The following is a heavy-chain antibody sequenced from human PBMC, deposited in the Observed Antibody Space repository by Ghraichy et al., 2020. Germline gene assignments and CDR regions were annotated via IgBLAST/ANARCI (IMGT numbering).Heavy chain of an antibody. V-gene: IGHV3-30*18. CDR2: TSSDGSNK. Sequence: GGSLRLSCAASGFTFSGYGMHWVRQAPGKGLEWVAVTSSDGSNKYYADSVKGRFTISRDNSKNTLYLQMNSLTAEDTAVYYCAKDYYNFDYWGQGTLVTVSS. D-gene: IGHD3-10*01. CDR3: AKDYYNFDY. J-gene: IGHJ4*02. CDR1: GFTFSGYG.